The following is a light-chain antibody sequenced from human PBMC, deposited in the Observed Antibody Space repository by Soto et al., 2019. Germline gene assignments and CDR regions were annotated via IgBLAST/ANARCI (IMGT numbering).Light chain of an antibody. CDR2: DAS. Sequence: DIQMTQSASTLSASVGDRVTITCRASQSFSGWLAWFQQKPGKAPEVLISDASTLASGVPSRFSGSGSGTEFTLTISGLQPDDFATYYCQHYNTYSTWTFGQGTKVDI. CDR3: QHYNTYSTWT. V-gene: IGKV1-5*01. J-gene: IGKJ1*01. CDR1: QSFSGW.